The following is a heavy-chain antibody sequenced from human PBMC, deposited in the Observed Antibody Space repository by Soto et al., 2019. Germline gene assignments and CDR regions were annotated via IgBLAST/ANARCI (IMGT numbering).Heavy chain of an antibody. CDR1: GYSFTSYW. CDR2: IYPGDSDT. Sequence: GESLKISCKGSGYSFTSYWIGWVRQMPGKGLEWMGIIYPGDSDTRYSPSFQGQVTISADKSISTAYLQWSSLKASDTAMYYCAREGAVAGYYYGMDVWGQGTRVTVSS. J-gene: IGHJ6*02. V-gene: IGHV5-51*01. D-gene: IGHD6-19*01. CDR3: AREGAVAGYYYGMDV.